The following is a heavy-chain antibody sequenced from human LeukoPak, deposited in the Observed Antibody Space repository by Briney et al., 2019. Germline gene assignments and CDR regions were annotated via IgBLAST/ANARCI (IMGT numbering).Heavy chain of an antibody. J-gene: IGHJ5*02. CDR2: FAGSDTTT. D-gene: IGHD3-22*01. CDR3: TTLGYHLDA. V-gene: IGHV3-48*03. Sequence: PGGSLTLSCAASGFDFSAYEMNWVRQAPGKGLEWVAYFAGSDTTTHYADSVKCRFTISRDNARNFLYLQMSNLRPEDTALYYCTTLGYHLDAWGQGTLVTVSS. CDR1: GFDFSAYE.